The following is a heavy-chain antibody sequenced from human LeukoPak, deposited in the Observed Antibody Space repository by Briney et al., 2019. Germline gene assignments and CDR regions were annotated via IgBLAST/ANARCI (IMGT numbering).Heavy chain of an antibody. D-gene: IGHD3-10*01. V-gene: IGHV4-59*08. J-gene: IGHJ5*02. CDR1: GGSISSYY. CDR3: ARYYYGSGSPGQNWFDP. CDR2: IYYSGST. Sequence: SETLSLTCTVSGGSISSYYWSWIRQPPGKGLEWIGYIYYSGSTNYNPSLKSRVTISVDTAKNQLSLKLSSVTAADTAVYYCARYYYGSGSPGQNWFDPWGQGTLVTVSS.